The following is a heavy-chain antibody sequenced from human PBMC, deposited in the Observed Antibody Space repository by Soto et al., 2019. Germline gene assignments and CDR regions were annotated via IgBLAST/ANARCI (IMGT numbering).Heavy chain of an antibody. CDR3: AREEGISDWHAFDY. CDR1: GYTFTRYG. D-gene: IGHD6-19*01. V-gene: IGHV1-18*01. J-gene: IGHJ4*02. Sequence: QVQLVQSGAEVKKPGASVKVSCKASGYTFTRYGVSWVRQAPGQRLEWMGWISADNGNTHYAQNFQGRVTMTTDTSTSTVYMELRSLRSDDTAVYYCAREEGISDWHAFDYWGQGTLVTVSS. CDR2: ISADNGNT.